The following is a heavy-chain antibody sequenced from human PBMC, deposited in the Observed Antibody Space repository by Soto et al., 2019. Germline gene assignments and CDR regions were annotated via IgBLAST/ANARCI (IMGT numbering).Heavy chain of an antibody. J-gene: IGHJ4*02. CDR2: ISYDGSNK. V-gene: IGHV3-30-3*01. D-gene: IGHD2-2*01. CDR3: ARGVVSPSCSDY. Sequence: QVQLVESGGGVVQPGRSLRLSCAASGFTFSSYAMHWVRQAPGKGLEWVAVISYDGSNKYYADSVKGRFTISRDNSKNTLYLQMNSLRAEDTAVYYCARGVVSPSCSDYWGQGTLVTVSS. CDR1: GFTFSSYA.